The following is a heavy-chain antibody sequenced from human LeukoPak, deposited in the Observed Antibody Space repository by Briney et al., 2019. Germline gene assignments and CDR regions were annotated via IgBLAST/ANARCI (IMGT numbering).Heavy chain of an antibody. J-gene: IGHJ6*02. V-gene: IGHV3-30-3*01. D-gene: IGHD3-16*01. CDR3: ARVRGGRSWYYYGMDV. CDR2: ISYDGDNE. CDR1: GFTFSNFA. Sequence: PGGSLRLSCATSGFTFSNFAMHSVRQAPGKGLEWVAVISYDGDNEYYADSVKGQFTISRDNSKDRLYLQMNSLRPEDTAMYYCARVRGGRSWYYYGMDVWGRGTTVTVSS.